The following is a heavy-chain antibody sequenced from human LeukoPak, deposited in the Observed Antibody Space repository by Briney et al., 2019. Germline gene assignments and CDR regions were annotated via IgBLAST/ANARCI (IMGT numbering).Heavy chain of an antibody. CDR3: ARASVEMATYFDY. J-gene: IGHJ4*02. Sequence: PSETLSLTCAVSGGSISSGGYSWSWIRQPPGKGLVWIGYIYHSGSTYYNPSLKSRVTISVDRSKNQFSLKLSSVTAADTAVYYCARASVEMATYFDYWGQGTLVTVSS. D-gene: IGHD5-12*01. CDR2: IYHSGST. V-gene: IGHV4-30-2*01. CDR1: GGSISSGGYS.